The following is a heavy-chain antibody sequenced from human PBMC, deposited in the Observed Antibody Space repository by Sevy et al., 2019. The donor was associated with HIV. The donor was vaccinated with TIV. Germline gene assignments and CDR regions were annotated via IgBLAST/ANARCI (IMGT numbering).Heavy chain of an antibody. Sequence: GGSLRLSCTASGFTFTDYVMNWVRQAPGRGLEWVSSIGGSGGSTHYADSVKGRFTISRDIAKNTLYLQMNSLRAEDTAVYYCATDRISDWFFDSWGQGTLVTFSS. CDR2: IGGSGGST. CDR3: ATDRISDWFFDS. J-gene: IGHJ4*02. V-gene: IGHV3-23*01. D-gene: IGHD3-9*01. CDR1: GFTFTDYV.